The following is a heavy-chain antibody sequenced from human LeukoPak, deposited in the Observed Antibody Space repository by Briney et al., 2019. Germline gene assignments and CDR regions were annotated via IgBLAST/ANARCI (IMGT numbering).Heavy chain of an antibody. D-gene: IGHD6-13*01. CDR3: AKRGEGVSNRWYMNNWFDP. CDR2: IRYDGSNK. CDR1: GFIFSSYG. V-gene: IGHV3-30*02. Sequence: GGSLRLSCVASGFIFSSYGMHWVRQAPGKGLDWVAFIRYDGSNKYYADSVKGRFTISRDNSKNTLYLQMDSLRAEDTAVYYCAKRGEGVSNRWYMNNWFDPWGQGTRVTVSS. J-gene: IGHJ5*02.